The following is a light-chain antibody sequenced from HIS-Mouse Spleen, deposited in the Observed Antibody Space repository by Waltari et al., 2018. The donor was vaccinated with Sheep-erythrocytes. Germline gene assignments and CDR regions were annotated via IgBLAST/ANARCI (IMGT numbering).Light chain of an antibody. Sequence: QSALTQPRSVSGSPGQSVTISCTGTSSDVGGYNYVSWYPQPPGKAPQLMIYVVSKRPSGVPDRFSGSKSGNTASLPISGLQAEDEADYYCCSYAGSYTYVFGTGTKVTVL. CDR3: CSYAGSYTYV. CDR2: VVS. CDR1: SSDVGGYNY. J-gene: IGLJ1*01. V-gene: IGLV2-11*01.